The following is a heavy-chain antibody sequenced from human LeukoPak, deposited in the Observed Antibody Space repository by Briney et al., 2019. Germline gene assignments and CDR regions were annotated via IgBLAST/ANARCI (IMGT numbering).Heavy chain of an antibody. V-gene: IGHV4-4*07. J-gene: IGHJ4*02. CDR1: GGSITGYY. Sequence: SETLSLTCTVSGGSITGYYWNWIRQPAGKGLEWIGRMDPKGTTSYNPSLKSRVTMSVDTSKNQFSLKLSSVTAADTAVYYCALYSSAGRVFDYWGQGTLVTVSS. D-gene: IGHD6-19*01. CDR3: ALYSSAGRVFDY. CDR2: MDPKGTT.